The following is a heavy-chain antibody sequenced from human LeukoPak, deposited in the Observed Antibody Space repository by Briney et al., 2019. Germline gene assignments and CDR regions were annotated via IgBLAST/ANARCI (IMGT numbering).Heavy chain of an antibody. J-gene: IGHJ5*02. V-gene: IGHV3-7*03. Sequence: PGGSLRLSCAASGFTSSSYWMSWVRQAPGKGLEWVANIKQDGGEKYYVDSVKGRFTISRDNARNSLYLQMNSLRAEDTALYHCARDHPIAVAGLWFDPWGQGTLVTVSS. CDR2: IKQDGGEK. CDR1: GFTSSSYW. D-gene: IGHD6-19*01. CDR3: ARDHPIAVAGLWFDP.